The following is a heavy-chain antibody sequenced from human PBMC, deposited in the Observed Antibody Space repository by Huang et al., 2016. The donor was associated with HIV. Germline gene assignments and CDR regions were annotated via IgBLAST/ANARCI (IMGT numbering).Heavy chain of an antibody. J-gene: IGHJ5*02. D-gene: IGHD3-16*01. Sequence: QVQLYQWGAGLLRPSETLSLTCAVYRGSLSGYYWSWIRQSPEKGQEWIGEINYSGNINHNPTLKVRVTSSVDTSKKQLSLKLKSVTAADTAVYYCAREVMTSFGGPFDPWGQGTLVAVSS. CDR2: INYSGNI. CDR3: AREVMTSFGGPFDP. CDR1: RGSLSGYY. V-gene: IGHV4-34*01.